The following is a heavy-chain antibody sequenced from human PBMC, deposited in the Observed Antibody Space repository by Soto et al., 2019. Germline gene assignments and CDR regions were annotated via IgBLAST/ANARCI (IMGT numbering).Heavy chain of an antibody. CDR2: IYHSGST. V-gene: IGHV4-4*02. CDR1: GGSISSSNW. CDR3: ARAYYCDSSGYYFLGYFQH. J-gene: IGHJ1*01. D-gene: IGHD3-22*01. Sequence: SETLSLTCAVSGGSISSSNWWSWVRQPPGKGLEWIGEIYHSGSTNYNPSLKSRVTISVDKSKNQFSLKLSSVTAADTAVYYCARAYYCDSSGYYFLGYFQHWGQGTLVTVSS.